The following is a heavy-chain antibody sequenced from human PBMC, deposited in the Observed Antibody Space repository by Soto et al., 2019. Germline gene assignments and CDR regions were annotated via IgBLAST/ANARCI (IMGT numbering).Heavy chain of an antibody. CDR2: INHRGST. V-gene: IGHV4-34*01. CDR1: GGSFSGYY. Sequence: SETLSLTCAVYGGSFSGYYWSWIRQPPGKGLEWIGEINHRGSTKYNPSLKSRVTISVDTSKKQFSLNLNSVTAADTAVYYCARGMGAENTFYYYYGMDVWGLGTTVTAP. CDR3: ARGMGAENTFYYYYGMDV. J-gene: IGHJ6*02. D-gene: IGHD3-16*01.